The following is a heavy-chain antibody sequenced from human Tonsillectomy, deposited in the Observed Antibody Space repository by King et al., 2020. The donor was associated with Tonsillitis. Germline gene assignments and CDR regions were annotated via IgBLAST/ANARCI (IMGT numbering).Heavy chain of an antibody. CDR2: ISYDGSNK. Sequence: QLVQSGGGVVQPGRSLRLSCAASGFTFSRYGMHWVRQAPGKGLEWVAVISYDGSNKYYADSVKGRFTISRDNSKNTLYLQMNSLRAEDTAVYYCAKDRQIFGVVIIFDYWGQGTLVTVSS. J-gene: IGHJ4*02. V-gene: IGHV3-30*18. CDR1: GFTFSRYG. CDR3: AKDRQIFGVVIIFDY. D-gene: IGHD3-3*01.